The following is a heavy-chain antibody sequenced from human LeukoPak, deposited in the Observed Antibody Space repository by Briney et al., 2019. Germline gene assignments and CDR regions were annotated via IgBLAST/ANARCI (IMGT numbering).Heavy chain of an antibody. CDR3: ARGYYYFDY. CDR2: IYYSGST. CDR1: GGSISSSNYY. J-gene: IGHJ4*02. V-gene: IGHV4-61*05. D-gene: IGHD2-15*01. Sequence: SETLSLTCTVSGGSISSSNYYWGWIRQPPGKGLEWIGYIYYSGSTNYNPSLKSRVTISIDKSKTQFSLRLSSVTAADTAVYYCARGYYYFDYWGQGTLVTVSS.